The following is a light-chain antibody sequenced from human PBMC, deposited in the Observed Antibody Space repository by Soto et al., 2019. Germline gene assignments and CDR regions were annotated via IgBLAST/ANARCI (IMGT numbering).Light chain of an antibody. J-gene: IGKJ5*01. CDR3: QQRSNWPPIT. CDR1: QSVSSSY. Sequence: EIVLTQSPGTLSLSPGERATLSCRASQSVSSSYSAWSQQKPGQAPRLLIYGASNRATGIPARFSGSGSGTDFTLTISSLEPEDFSVYYCQQRSNWPPITFGQGTRLEIK. CDR2: GAS. V-gene: IGKV3D-20*02.